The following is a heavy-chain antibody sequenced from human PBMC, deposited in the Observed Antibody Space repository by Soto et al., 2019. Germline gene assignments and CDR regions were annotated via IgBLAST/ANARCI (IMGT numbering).Heavy chain of an antibody. V-gene: IGHV4-59*01. D-gene: IGHD1-26*01. J-gene: IGHJ5*02. CDR1: GGSIGSYY. CDR2: IYYIGRT. Sequence: QVQLQQPGPGLVKASETLSLTCTVSGGSIGSYYWTWIRQPPGKGLEWIGYIYYIGRTNYNPSLKSRVTMSIDTSKNQFSLRLNSLTAADTAVYYCAREIVGATGWFDPWGQGTLVTVSS. CDR3: AREIVGATGWFDP.